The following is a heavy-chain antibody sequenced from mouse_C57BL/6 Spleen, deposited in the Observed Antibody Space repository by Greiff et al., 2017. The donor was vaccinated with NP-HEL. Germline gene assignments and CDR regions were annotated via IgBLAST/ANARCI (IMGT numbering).Heavy chain of an antibody. D-gene: IGHD2-10*01. CDR2: IDPSDSYT. J-gene: IGHJ1*03. CDR1: GYTFTSYW. Sequence: QVQLQQPGAELVRPGTSVKLSCKASGYTFTSYWMHWVKQRPGQGLEWIGVIDPSDSYTNYNQKFKGKATLTVDTSSSTAYMQLSSLTSEDSAVYYCARGGTYYGNYVGYFDVWGTGTTVTVSS. V-gene: IGHV1-59*01. CDR3: ARGGTYYGNYVGYFDV.